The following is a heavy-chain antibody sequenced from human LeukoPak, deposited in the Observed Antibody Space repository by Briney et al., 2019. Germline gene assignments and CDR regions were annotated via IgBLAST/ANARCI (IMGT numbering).Heavy chain of an antibody. CDR2: AYYSGST. D-gene: IGHD1-26*01. J-gene: IGHJ4*02. CDR1: GNSITSYY. CDR3: ARVGLLRSFDY. V-gene: IGHV4-59*01. Sequence: SETLSLTCSVSGNSITSYYWSWIRQPPGKGLEWIGFAYYSGSTNYNPSLKSRVTLSVDTSKNRFSLRLNSVTATDTAVYYCARVGLLRSFDYWGQGTLVTVSS.